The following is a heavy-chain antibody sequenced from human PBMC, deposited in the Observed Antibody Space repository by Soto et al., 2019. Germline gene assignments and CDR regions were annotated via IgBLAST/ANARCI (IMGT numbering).Heavy chain of an antibody. V-gene: IGHV3-23*01. CDR2: TRSNGEQT. Sequence: EVQVLESGGGLVQPGGSLRLSCAGSGFLFSNFAMTWVRQAPGKGLEWVSTTRSNGEQTYYADSGKGRFTVSRDNTKKTLFSEMGCMRAEDTAIYSCAKDSKGVSLSATRIYGVDVWGQGTTVTVSS. J-gene: IGHJ6*02. CDR3: AKDSKGVSLSATRIYGVDV. D-gene: IGHD2-8*01. CDR1: GFLFSNFA.